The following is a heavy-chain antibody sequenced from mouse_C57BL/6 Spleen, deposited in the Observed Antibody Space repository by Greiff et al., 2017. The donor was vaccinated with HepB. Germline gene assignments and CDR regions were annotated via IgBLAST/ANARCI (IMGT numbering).Heavy chain of an antibody. D-gene: IGHD2-4*01. Sequence: EVMLVESGEGLVKPGGSLKLSCAASGFTFSSYAMSWVRQTPEKRLEWVAYISSGGDYIYYADTVKGRFTISRDNARNTLYLQMSSLKSEDTAMYYCTRCYDYDAWFAYWGQGTLVTVSA. CDR3: TRCYDYDAWFAY. CDR1: GFTFSSYA. CDR2: ISSGGDYI. V-gene: IGHV5-9-1*02. J-gene: IGHJ3*01.